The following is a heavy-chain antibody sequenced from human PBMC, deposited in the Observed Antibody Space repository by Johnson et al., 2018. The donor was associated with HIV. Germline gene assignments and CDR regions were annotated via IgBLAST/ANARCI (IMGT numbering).Heavy chain of an antibody. CDR3: ARNTRITIFGVVIRHDAFDI. CDR2: ISYDGSNK. V-gene: IGHV3-30-3*01. J-gene: IGHJ3*02. CDR1: GFTFSSYA. Sequence: RSLRLSCAASGFTFSSYAMHWVRQAPGKGLEWVAVISYDGSNKYYADSVKGRFTISRDNSKNTLYLQMNSLRAEDTAVYYCARNTRITIFGVVIRHDAFDIWGQGTMVRLF. D-gene: IGHD3-3*01.